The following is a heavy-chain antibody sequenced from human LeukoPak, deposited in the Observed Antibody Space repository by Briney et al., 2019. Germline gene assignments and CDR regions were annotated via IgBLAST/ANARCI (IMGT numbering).Heavy chain of an antibody. V-gene: IGHV3-7*04. CDR2: IRPDGSAK. CDR1: GFTFSDHW. D-gene: IGHD3-22*01. CDR3: ARVDSRGSTWDY. Sequence: GGSLRLSCAASGFTFSDHWMSWVRQAPGKGLEWVANIRPDGSAKYYGDSVEGRLTISRDNAKNSLYLQMNSLRADDTAVYYCARVDSRGSTWDYWGQGTLVTVSS. J-gene: IGHJ4*02.